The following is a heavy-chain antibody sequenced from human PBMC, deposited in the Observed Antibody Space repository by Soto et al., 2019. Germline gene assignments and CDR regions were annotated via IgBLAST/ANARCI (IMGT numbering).Heavy chain of an antibody. J-gene: IGHJ6*02. V-gene: IGHV3-23*01. D-gene: IGHD4-4*01. CDR1: GFTFSNYA. CDR3: AKGRGLQSPSYDMDV. CDR2: VSGSGGST. Sequence: SGGSLRLSCAASGFTFSNYAMNWVRQAPGKGLEWVSAVSGSGGSTYYADSVKGRFTISRDNSKNTLSLQMNTLRAEDTAVYYCAKGRGLQSPSYDMDVWGQGTTVTVSS.